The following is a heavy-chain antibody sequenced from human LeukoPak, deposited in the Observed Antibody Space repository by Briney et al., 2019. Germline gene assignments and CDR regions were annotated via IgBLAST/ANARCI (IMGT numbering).Heavy chain of an antibody. CDR2: ISPSVGTT. D-gene: IGHD3-10*01. Sequence: ASVTVSCTASGYTFTIYYIHWVRQAPGQGLEWMGIISPSVGTTTYAQKLQGRVTMTRDTSTTTVYMELRSLRSEDTAVYYCARIGDYGSGSEGFDPWGQGTLVTVSS. V-gene: IGHV1-46*04. CDR1: GYTFTIYY. CDR3: ARIGDYGSGSEGFDP. J-gene: IGHJ5*02.